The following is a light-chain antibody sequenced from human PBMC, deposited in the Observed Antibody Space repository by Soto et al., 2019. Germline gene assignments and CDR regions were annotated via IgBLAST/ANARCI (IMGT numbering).Light chain of an antibody. CDR3: QQFGSSYT. J-gene: IGKJ2*01. V-gene: IGKV3-20*01. CDR1: QSVSSY. CDR2: DVS. Sequence: EIVLTQSPGTLSLSPGERATLSCRASQSVSSYLAWYQQKPGQAPRLLMYDVSIRATGIPDRFSGSGSGTDFTLTISRLETEDFAVYYCQQFGSSYTFGQGTKLEIK.